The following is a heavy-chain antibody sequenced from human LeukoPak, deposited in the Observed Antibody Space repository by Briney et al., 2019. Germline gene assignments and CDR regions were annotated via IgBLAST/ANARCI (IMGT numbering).Heavy chain of an antibody. CDR1: GFSFSSHA. D-gene: IGHD4-17*01. J-gene: IGHJ4*02. CDR3: ANEIRPNDY. CDR2: ISISGDDT. Sequence: GGSLRLSCATSGFSFSSHAMTWVRQAPGKGPEWLSAISISGDDTYYADSVKGRFTISRDNSKNTLYLQMNSLSADDTAMYYCANEIRPNDYWGQGTLVTVSS. V-gene: IGHV3-23*01.